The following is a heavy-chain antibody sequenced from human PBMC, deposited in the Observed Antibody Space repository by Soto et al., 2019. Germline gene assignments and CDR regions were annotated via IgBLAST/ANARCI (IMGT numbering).Heavy chain of an antibody. CDR1: GYTCTIYG. CDR2: ISAYNGNT. V-gene: IGHV1-18*04. J-gene: IGHJ4*02. Sequence: GGSVKVSCKASGYTCTIYGISGVLRSPLRWLEGMGWISAYNGNTNYAQKLQGRVTMTTDTSTSTAYMELRSLRSDDTAVYYCARVSVENYYDSSGPLHYWGQGTLVTVSS. CDR3: ARVSVENYYDSSGPLHY. D-gene: IGHD3-22*01.